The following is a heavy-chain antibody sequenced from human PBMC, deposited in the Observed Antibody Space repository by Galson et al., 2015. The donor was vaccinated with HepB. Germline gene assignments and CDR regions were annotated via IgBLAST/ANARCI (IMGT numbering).Heavy chain of an antibody. CDR1: GFTFSSYG. J-gene: IGHJ4*02. V-gene: IGHV3-23*01. CDR3: ARDLGTPGDLNHYFDY. Sequence: SLRLSCAASGFTFSSYGMVWVRQAPGKGLEWVSVVGASGATTYYADSVKGRFTISRDNSKNTLYLQMNSLRVEDTAVYYCARDLGTPGDLNHYFDYWGQGTLVTVSS. D-gene: IGHD4-17*01. CDR2: VGASGATT.